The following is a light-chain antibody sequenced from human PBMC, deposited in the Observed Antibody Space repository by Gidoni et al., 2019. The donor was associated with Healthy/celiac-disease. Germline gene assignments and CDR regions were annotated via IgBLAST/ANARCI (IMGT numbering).Light chain of an antibody. J-gene: IGKJ5*01. CDR2: DAS. V-gene: IGKV3-11*01. Sequence: EIVLTQSSATLSLSPGGRATLSCRASQSISNYLAWYQQKPGQSPRLLSYDASNMVTGIPVRFRASGSGTDFTLTISSLQPEDFAIYYCQQRSSWPPTFGRGTRLEI. CDR3: QQRSSWPPT. CDR1: QSISNY.